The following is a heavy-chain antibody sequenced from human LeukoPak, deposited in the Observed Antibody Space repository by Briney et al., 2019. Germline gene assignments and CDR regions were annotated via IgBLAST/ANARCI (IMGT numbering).Heavy chain of an antibody. CDR2: INSDGRST. Sequence: GGSLRLSCAASGFTFSSYWMHWVRQAPGKGLVWVSRINSDGRSTSYADSVKGRFTISRDNAKNTLYLQMNSLRAEDTAVYYCAREEGSSGWWFYDYWGQGTLVTVSS. CDR1: GFTFSSYW. CDR3: AREEGSSGWWFYDY. D-gene: IGHD6-19*01. J-gene: IGHJ4*02. V-gene: IGHV3-74*01.